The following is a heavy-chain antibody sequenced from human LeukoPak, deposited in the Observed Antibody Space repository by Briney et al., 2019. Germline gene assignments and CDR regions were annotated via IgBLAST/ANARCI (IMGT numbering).Heavy chain of an antibody. V-gene: IGHV1-2*02. D-gene: IGHD5-18*01. CDR1: GYTFIGYY. CDR2: INPNSGGT. CDR3: ARDRGYSYGYAAFDY. J-gene: IGHJ4*02. Sequence: GASVKVSCKASGYTFIGYYMHWVRQAPGQGLEWMGWINPNSGGTNYAQKFQGRVTMTRDTSISTAYMELSRLRSDDTAVYYCARDRGYSYGYAAFDYWGQGTLVTVSS.